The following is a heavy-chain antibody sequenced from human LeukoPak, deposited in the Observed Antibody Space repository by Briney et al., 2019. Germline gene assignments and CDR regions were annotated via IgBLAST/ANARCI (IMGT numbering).Heavy chain of an antibody. CDR3: ARAAYSGSYHSDY. CDR1: GGSISSISSNNYH. D-gene: IGHD1-26*01. J-gene: IGHJ4*02. CDR2: IYYSGST. V-gene: IGHV4-39*07. Sequence: SETLSLTCIVSGGSISSISSNNYHWGWIRQPPGKGLEWIGSIYYSGSTYYNPSLKSRVTISVDTSKNQFSLKLSSVTAADTAVYYCARAAYSGSYHSDYWGQGTLVTVSS.